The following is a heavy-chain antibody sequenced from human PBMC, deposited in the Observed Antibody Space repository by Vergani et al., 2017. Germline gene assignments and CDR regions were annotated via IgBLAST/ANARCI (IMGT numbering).Heavy chain of an antibody. CDR3: AREGAVAGSLYYDYYYMDV. V-gene: IGHV3-9*01. Sequence: EVQLVESGGGLVQPGRSLRLSCAASGFTFDDYAMHWVRQAPGKGLEWVSGINWNSGSLGYVDSVKGRFTISRDNAKNSLYLQMNSLRAEDTAVYYCAREGAVAGSLYYDYYYMDVWGKGTTVTVSS. J-gene: IGHJ6*03. D-gene: IGHD6-19*01. CDR1: GFTFDDYA. CDR2: INWNSGSL.